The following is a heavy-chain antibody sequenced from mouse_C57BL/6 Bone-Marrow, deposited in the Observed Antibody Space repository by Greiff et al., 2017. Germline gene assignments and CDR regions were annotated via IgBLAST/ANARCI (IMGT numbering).Heavy chain of an antibody. D-gene: IGHD1-1*01. J-gene: IGHJ3*01. V-gene: IGHV1-81*01. CDR1: GYTFTSYG. CDR3: ARDYGSPFAY. CDR2: IYPRSGNT. Sequence: QVQLKQSGAELARPVASVKLSCKASGYTFTSYGISWVKQRTGQGLEWIGEIYPRSGNTYYNEKFKGKATLTADKSSSTAYMELRSLTSEDSAVYFCARDYGSPFAYWGQGTLVTVSA.